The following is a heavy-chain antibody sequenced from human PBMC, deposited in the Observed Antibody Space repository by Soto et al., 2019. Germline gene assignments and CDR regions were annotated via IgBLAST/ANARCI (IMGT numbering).Heavy chain of an antibody. CDR2: ISGSGNYT. V-gene: IGHV3-11*06. Sequence: PGESLKISCAASGFSFRDYFMSWLRQAPGKGLEWVSSISGSGNYTHYADFLRGRFTISRDNAKTSLYLQMNSLRAEDTAVYYCAREGINNYNEYYFDSWGQGTVVTVSS. CDR3: AREGINNYNEYYFDS. D-gene: IGHD4-4*01. J-gene: IGHJ4*02. CDR1: GFSFRDYF.